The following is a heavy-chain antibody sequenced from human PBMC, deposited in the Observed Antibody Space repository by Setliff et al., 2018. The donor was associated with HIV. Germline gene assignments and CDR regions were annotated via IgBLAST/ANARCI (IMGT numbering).Heavy chain of an antibody. D-gene: IGHD2-15*01. Sequence: SETLSLTCAVYGGSFSGYYWSWIRQSPGKGLEWLGEINHSGSTNYNPSLESRVTISIDTSKNQFSLKLNSVTAADTAVYYCERGGGYWGQGTMVTVSS. J-gene: IGHJ4*02. CDR3: ERGGGY. CDR1: GGSFSGYY. V-gene: IGHV4-34*01. CDR2: INHSGST.